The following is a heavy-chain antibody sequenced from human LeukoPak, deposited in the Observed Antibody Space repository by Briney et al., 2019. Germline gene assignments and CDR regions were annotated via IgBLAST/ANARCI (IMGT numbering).Heavy chain of an antibody. V-gene: IGHV1-2*02. Sequence: ASVRVSCKASGYTFTDYYMHWVRQAPGQELEWMGWINPNSGGTNYAQTFQGRVAMTRDTSITTAYMELSSLRSDDTAVYYCARGVAVTGGRYFDYWGQGTLVTVSS. D-gene: IGHD6-19*01. CDR1: GYTFTDYY. CDR3: ARGVAVTGGRYFDY. J-gene: IGHJ4*02. CDR2: INPNSGGT.